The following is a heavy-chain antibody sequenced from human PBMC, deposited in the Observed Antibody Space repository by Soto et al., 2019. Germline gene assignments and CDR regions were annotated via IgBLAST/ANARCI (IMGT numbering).Heavy chain of an antibody. V-gene: IGHV1-69*02. CDR1: GGTFSSYT. Sequence: QVQLVQSGAEVKKPGSSVKVSCKASGGTFSSYTISWVRQAPGQGLEWMGRIIPILGIANYAQKFQGRVTITADKSTSSAYMALRSLRSDDTAVFYLALTYYNDSSGPQDTYFDLVGRATLVTVSS. J-gene: IGHJ2*01. CDR2: IIPILGIA. D-gene: IGHD3-22*01. CDR3: ALTYYNDSSGPQDTYFDL.